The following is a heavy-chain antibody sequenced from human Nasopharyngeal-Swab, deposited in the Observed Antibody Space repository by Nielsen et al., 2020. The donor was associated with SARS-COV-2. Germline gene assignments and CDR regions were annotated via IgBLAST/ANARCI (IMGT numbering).Heavy chain of an antibody. D-gene: IGHD3-10*01. Sequence: GGSLRLSCAASGFNFDDYAMHWARQAPGKGLEWVSGISWNSGSIGHADSVKGRFIISRDNAKHSLYLHMKSLKTEDTALYYCARARVRGLFGDYGMDVWGQGTTVTVSS. CDR2: ISWNSGSI. CDR1: GFNFDDYA. J-gene: IGHJ6*02. CDR3: ARARVRGLFGDYGMDV. V-gene: IGHV3-9*01.